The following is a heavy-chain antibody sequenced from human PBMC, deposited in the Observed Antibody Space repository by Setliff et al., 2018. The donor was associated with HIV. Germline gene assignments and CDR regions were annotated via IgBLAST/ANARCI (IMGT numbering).Heavy chain of an antibody. CDR3: ARGHYSSSPG. CDR1: GGSFNDYY. D-gene: IGHD6-6*01. J-gene: IGHJ4*02. Sequence: PSETLSLTCAVYGGSFNDYYWSWIRQPPGKGLQWIGEINHSGRTNYNPSLKSRVTISVDTSKNQFSLKLSSVTAADTAVYYCARGHYSSSPGWGQGTLVTVSS. CDR2: INHSGRT. V-gene: IGHV4-34*01.